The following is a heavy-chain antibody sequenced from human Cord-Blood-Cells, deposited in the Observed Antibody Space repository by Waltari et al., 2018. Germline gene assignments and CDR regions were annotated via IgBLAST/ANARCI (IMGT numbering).Heavy chain of an antibody. CDR1: GDSVSSNSAA. V-gene: IGHV6-1*01. Sequence: QVQLQQSGPGLVKPSQTLSLTCAISGDSVSSNSAAWNWIRQSPSRGLEWPGRTYYRAKWYNEYAVSVKSRITINPDTSKNQFSLQLNSVTPEDTAVYYCARSAIGGKGPGRYFALWGRGTLVTVSS. D-gene: IGHD3-16*01. CDR2: TYYRAKWYN. CDR3: ARSAIGGKGPGRYFAL. J-gene: IGHJ2*01.